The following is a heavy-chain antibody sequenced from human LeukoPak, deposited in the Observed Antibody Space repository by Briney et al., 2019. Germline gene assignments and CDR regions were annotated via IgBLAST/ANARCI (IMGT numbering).Heavy chain of an antibody. CDR3: AKNYGDVGNAFDI. Sequence: PGRSLRLSCAASGFTFSSYGMHWVRQAPGKGLEWVAVISYDGSNKYYADSVKGRFTISRDNSKNTLYLQMNSLRAEDTAVYYCAKNYGDVGNAFDIWGQGTMVTVSS. V-gene: IGHV3-30*18. D-gene: IGHD4-17*01. J-gene: IGHJ3*02. CDR1: GFTFSSYG. CDR2: ISYDGSNK.